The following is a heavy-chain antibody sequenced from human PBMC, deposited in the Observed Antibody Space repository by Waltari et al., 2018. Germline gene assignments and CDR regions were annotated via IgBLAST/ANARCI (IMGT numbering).Heavy chain of an antibody. CDR1: GFTFDDST. CDR2: ISWDGGRT. V-gene: IGHV3-43*01. CDR3: AKNKGEDYCSGGSGYPYYFNS. J-gene: IGHJ4*02. Sequence: EVQLVESGGVVVQPGGSMRLSCAGSGFTFDDSTLHRVRPAPGKGLEGVSLISWDGGRTYKQDSVKARFTISRNNSKNSLYLQMNSLRTEDTAWYYCAKNKGEDYCSGGSGYPYYFNSGAREPWSPSPQ. D-gene: IGHD2-15*01.